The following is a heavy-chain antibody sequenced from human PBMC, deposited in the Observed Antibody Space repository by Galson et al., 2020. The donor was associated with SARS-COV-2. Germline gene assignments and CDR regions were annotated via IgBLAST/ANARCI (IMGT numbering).Heavy chain of an antibody. V-gene: IGHV3-11*01. D-gene: IGHD2-15*01. Sequence: AGGSLRLSCAASGFSFSDYDMSWIRQAAGKGLEWISYISYSGRLIYYADSVKGRFAISRDNDKKSLYLQMSGLRVDDAAVYYCARGGRDGFWGQGTLVTVSS. CDR2: ISYSGRLI. CDR3: ARGGRDGF. J-gene: IGHJ4*02. CDR1: GFSFSDYD.